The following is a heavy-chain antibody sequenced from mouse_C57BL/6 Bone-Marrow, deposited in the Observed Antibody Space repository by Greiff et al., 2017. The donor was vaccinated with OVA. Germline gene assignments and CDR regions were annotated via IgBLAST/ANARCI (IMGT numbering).Heavy chain of an antibody. D-gene: IGHD2-3*01. J-gene: IGHJ3*01. CDR1: GYTFTDYY. CDR3: APDGYYVFAD. V-gene: IGHV1-26*01. CDR2: INPNNGGT. Sequence: EVQLQQSGPELVKPGASVKISCKASGYTFTDYYMNWVKQSHGKSLEWIGDINPNNGGTSYNQKFKGKATLTVDKSSSTAYMELRSLTSEDSAVYYCAPDGYYVFADWGQGTLVTVSA.